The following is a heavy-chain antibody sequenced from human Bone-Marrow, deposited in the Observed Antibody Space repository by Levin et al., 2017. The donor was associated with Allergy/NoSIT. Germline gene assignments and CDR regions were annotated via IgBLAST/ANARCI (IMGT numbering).Heavy chain of an antibody. CDR2: FDPEDGET. CDR3: ATDGVAAADPAYYYYGMDV. Sequence: PGGSLRLSCKVSGYTLTDLSMHWVRQAPGKGLEWMGGFDPEDGETIYAQKFQGRVTMTEDTSTDTAYMELSSLRSEDTAVYYCATDGVAAADPAYYYYGMDVWGQGTTVTVSS. D-gene: IGHD6-13*01. V-gene: IGHV1-24*01. CDR1: GYTLTDLS. J-gene: IGHJ6*02.